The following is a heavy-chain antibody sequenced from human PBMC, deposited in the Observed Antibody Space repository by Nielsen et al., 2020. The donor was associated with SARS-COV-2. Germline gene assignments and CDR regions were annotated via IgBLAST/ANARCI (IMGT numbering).Heavy chain of an antibody. J-gene: IGHJ4*02. Sequence: GGSLRLSCKGSGYSFTSYWIGWVRQMPGKGLEWMGIIYPGDSDTRYSPSFQGQVTISADKSISTAYLQWSSLKTSDTAMYFCARARYSSSWYDFDYWGPGALVTVSS. CDR3: ARARYSSSWYDFDY. CDR2: IYPGDSDT. D-gene: IGHD6-13*01. V-gene: IGHV5-51*01. CDR1: GYSFTSYW.